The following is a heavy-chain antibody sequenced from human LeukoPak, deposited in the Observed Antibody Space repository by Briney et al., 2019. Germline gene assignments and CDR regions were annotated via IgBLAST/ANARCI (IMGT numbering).Heavy chain of an antibody. CDR1: GFTFSSYW. CDR2: INSDGSST. D-gene: IGHD6-13*01. Sequence: GGSLRLSCAASGFTFSSYWMHWVRQAPGKGLVWVSRINSDGSSTSYADSVKGRFTISRGNAKNTLYLQMNSLRAEDTAVYYCARVSSVIAAAGMGFDPWGQGTLVTVSS. CDR3: ARVSSVIAAAGMGFDP. V-gene: IGHV3-74*01. J-gene: IGHJ5*02.